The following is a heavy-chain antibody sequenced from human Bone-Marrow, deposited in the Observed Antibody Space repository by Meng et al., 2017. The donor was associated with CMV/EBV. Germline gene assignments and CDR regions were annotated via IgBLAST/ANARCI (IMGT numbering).Heavy chain of an antibody. Sequence: SETLSLTCTVSGGSISSGDYYWSWIRQPPGKGLEWIGSIYYSGSTYYNPSLKSRVTISVDTSKNQFSLKLGSVTAADTAVYYCARETAGIAAFDYWGQGTLVTVSS. V-gene: IGHV4-39*07. J-gene: IGHJ4*02. CDR1: GGSISSGDYY. D-gene: IGHD6-13*01. CDR2: IYYSGST. CDR3: ARETAGIAAFDY.